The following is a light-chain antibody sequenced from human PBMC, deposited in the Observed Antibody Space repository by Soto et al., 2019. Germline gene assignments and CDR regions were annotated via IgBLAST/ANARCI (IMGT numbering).Light chain of an antibody. CDR2: GAS. Sequence: EVVLTQSPGTLSLSPGERATLSCRASQSVSSSDLAWYQQKPGQAHRLLISGASGRATGIPDRFSASGSGTDFTLTISRLEPEDSAVYYCQQYIRRPLSFGQGTRLEIK. CDR1: QSVSSSD. J-gene: IGKJ5*01. CDR3: QQYIRRPLS. V-gene: IGKV3-20*01.